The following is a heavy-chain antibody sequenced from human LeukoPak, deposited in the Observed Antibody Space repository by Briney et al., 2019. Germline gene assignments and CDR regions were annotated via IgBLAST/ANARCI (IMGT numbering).Heavy chain of an antibody. J-gene: IGHJ3*02. CDR3: ARDNRVRLFGVVINDGLDAFDI. V-gene: IGHV4-4*07. CDR2: IYTSGST. Sequence: SETLSLTCTVSGGSISSYYWGWIRQPAGKGLEWIGRIYTSGSTNYSPSLKSRVTMSVDTSKNQFSLKLSSVTAADTAVYYCARDNRVRLFGVVINDGLDAFDIWGQGTMVTVSS. CDR1: GGSISSYY. D-gene: IGHD3-3*01.